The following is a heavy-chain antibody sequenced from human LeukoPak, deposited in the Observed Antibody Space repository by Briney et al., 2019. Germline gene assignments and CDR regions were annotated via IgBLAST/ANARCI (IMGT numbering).Heavy chain of an antibody. V-gene: IGHV4-34*01. CDR2: INHSGST. CDR1: GGSLSGYY. CDR3: ARGTAPDY. Sequence: SETLSLTCAVYGGSLSGYYWSWIRQPPGKGLEWIGEINHSGSTNYNPSLKSRVTISVDTSKNQFSLKLSSVTAADTAVYYCARGTAPDYWGQGTLVTVSS. J-gene: IGHJ4*02. D-gene: IGHD6-25*01.